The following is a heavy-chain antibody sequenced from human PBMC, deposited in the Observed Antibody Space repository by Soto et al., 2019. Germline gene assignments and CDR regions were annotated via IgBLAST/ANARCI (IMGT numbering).Heavy chain of an antibody. D-gene: IGHD3-10*01. V-gene: IGHV3-48*01. CDR2: ISSSSSTI. CDR3: ARDMVRGVIVGYYYGMDG. J-gene: IGHJ6*02. CDR1: GFTFSSYS. Sequence: GGSLRLSCAASGFTFSSYSMNWVRQAPGKGLEWVSYISSSSSTIYYADSVKGRFTISRDNAKNSLYLQMNSLRAEDTAVYYCARDMVRGVIVGYYYGMDGWGQGTTVTVSS.